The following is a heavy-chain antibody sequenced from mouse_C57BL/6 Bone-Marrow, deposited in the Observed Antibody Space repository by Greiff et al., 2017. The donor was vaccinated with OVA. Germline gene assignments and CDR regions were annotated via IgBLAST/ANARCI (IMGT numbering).Heavy chain of an antibody. D-gene: IGHD2-5*01. V-gene: IGHV3-6*01. J-gene: IGHJ4*01. CDR2: ISYDGSN. Sequence: ESGPGLVKPSQSLSLTCSVTGYSITSGYYWNWIRQFPGNKLEWMGYISYDGSNNYNPSFKNRISITRDTSKNQFFLKLNSVTTEDTATYDCARNAYYSNYDYYAMDYWGQGTSVTVSS. CDR3: ARNAYYSNYDYYAMDY. CDR1: GYSITSGYY.